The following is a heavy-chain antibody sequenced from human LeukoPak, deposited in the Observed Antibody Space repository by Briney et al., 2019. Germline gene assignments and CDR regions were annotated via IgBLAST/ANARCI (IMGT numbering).Heavy chain of an antibody. CDR2: IYPGDSDT. V-gene: IGHV5-51*01. Sequence: HGESLKISCKGSGYSFTSYWIGWVRQMPGKGLEWMGIIYPGDSDTRYSPSFQGQVTISADKSISTAYLQWSSLKASDTAMYYCARLGHQDCSSTSCHYYYYGMDVWGQGTTVTVSS. D-gene: IGHD2-2*01. CDR3: ARLGHQDCSSTSCHYYYYGMDV. CDR1: GYSFTSYW. J-gene: IGHJ6*02.